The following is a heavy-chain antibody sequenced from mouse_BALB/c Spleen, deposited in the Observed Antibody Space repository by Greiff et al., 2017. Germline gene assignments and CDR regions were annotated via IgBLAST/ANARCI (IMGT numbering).Heavy chain of an antibody. Sequence: EVKLMESGPSLVKPSQTLSLTCSVTGDSITSGYWNWIRKFPGNKLEYMGYISYSGSTYYNPSLKSRISITRDTSKNQYYLQLNSVTTEDTATYYCARYQRGNYLYYYAMDYWGQGTSVTVSS. CDR1: GDSITSGY. D-gene: IGHD2-1*01. V-gene: IGHV3-8*02. CDR2: ISYSGST. J-gene: IGHJ4*01. CDR3: ARYQRGNYLYYYAMDY.